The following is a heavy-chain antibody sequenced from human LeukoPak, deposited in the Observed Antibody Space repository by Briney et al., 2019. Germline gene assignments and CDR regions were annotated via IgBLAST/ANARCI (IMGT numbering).Heavy chain of an antibody. Sequence: PSETLSLTCTVSGGSISSYYWGWIRQPPGKGLEWIGSLYYSGSTYYNPSLKSRVTISVDTSKNQFSLKLSSVTAADTAVYYCAALMVRGDIFFDYWGQGTLVTVSS. CDR2: LYYSGST. J-gene: IGHJ4*02. D-gene: IGHD3-10*01. V-gene: IGHV4-39*01. CDR3: AALMVRGDIFFDY. CDR1: GGSISSYY.